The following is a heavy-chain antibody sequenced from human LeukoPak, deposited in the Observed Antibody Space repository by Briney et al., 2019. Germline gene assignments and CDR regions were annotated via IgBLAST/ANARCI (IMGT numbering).Heavy chain of an antibody. V-gene: IGHV3-48*01. Sequence: GGSLRLSCAASGFTFSSYSMNWVRQAPGKGLEWVSYISSSSSTIYYADSVKGRFTISRDNSKNTLYLQMNSLRAEDTAVYYCAKQAAGVGAGNFDYWGQGTLVTVSS. CDR1: GFTFSSYS. CDR3: AKQAAGVGAGNFDY. J-gene: IGHJ4*02. D-gene: IGHD1-26*01. CDR2: ISSSSSTI.